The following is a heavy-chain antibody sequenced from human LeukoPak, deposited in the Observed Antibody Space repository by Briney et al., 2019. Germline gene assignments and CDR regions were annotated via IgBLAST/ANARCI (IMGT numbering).Heavy chain of an antibody. J-gene: IGHJ4*02. V-gene: IGHV3-23*01. CDR1: EFTFSDYT. CDR3: ATPRGDFWSGYFDY. CDR2: ISGSGGST. D-gene: IGHD3-3*01. Sequence: GGSLRLSCAASEFTFSDYTMNWVRQAPGKGLEWVSAISGSGGSTYYADSVKGRFTISRDNPKNTLYLQMNSLRAEDTAVYYCATPRGDFWSGYFDYWGQGTLVTVSS.